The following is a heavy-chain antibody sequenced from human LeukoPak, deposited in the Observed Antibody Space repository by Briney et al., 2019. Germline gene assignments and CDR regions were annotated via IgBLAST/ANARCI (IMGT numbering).Heavy chain of an antibody. CDR2: IYYSGST. V-gene: IGHV4-59*01. CDR1: GGSISSYY. Sequence: SETLSLTCTVSGGSISSYYWSWIRQPPGKGLEWIGYIYYSGSTNYNPSLKSRVTISVDTSKNQFSLKLSSVTAADTAVYYCARGPVGGSYNWFDPWGQGTLVTVSS. D-gene: IGHD1-26*01. J-gene: IGHJ5*02. CDR3: ARGPVGGSYNWFDP.